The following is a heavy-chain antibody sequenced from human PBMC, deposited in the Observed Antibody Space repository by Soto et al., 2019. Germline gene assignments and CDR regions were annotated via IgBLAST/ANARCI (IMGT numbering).Heavy chain of an antibody. D-gene: IGHD2-15*01. CDR1: DGSISSFY. V-gene: IGHV4-4*07. CDR2: FYTSETT. Sequence: QVQLQESGPGLVKPSETLSLTCTVSDGSISSFYWSWIRQPAGERLEWIGRFYTSETTNYNPSLKGRVTMSVDTSKNQFSLKLSSVTAADTAVYYCARGEGSGRLGGMDVWGQGTTVTVSS. CDR3: ARGEGSGRLGGMDV. J-gene: IGHJ6*02.